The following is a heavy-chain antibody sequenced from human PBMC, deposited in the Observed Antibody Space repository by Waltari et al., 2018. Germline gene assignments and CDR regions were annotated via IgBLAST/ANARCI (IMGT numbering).Heavy chain of an antibody. D-gene: IGHD2-2*01. V-gene: IGHV3-7*01. Sequence: EVQLVESGGGLVQPGGSLRLSCAASGFTFSSYWMSWVRQAPGKGLEWVANIKQDGSDKNYVDSVKGRFTISRDNGKNSLYLQMNSLRAEDTAVYFCARDDAPYGGYPFQHWGQGTLVTVSS. CDR3: ARDDAPYGGYPFQH. CDR2: IKQDGSDK. J-gene: IGHJ1*01. CDR1: GFTFSSYW.